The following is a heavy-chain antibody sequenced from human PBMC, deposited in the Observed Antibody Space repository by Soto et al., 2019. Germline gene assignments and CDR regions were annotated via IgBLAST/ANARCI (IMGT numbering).Heavy chain of an antibody. J-gene: IGHJ4*02. D-gene: IGHD5-12*01. Sequence: SVKVSCKASGGTFSSYAISWVRQAPGQGLEWMGGIIPIFGTANYAQKFQGRVTITADESTSTAYMELSSLRSEDTAVYYCARDKRGDGYNYSGSWGQGTLVTVSS. CDR1: GGTFSSYA. CDR3: ARDKRGDGYNYSGS. CDR2: IIPIFGTA. V-gene: IGHV1-69*13.